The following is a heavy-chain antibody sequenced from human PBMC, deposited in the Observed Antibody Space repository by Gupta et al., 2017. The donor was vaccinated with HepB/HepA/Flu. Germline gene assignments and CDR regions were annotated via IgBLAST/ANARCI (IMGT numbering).Heavy chain of an antibody. CDR1: GFTFSSFG. J-gene: IGHJ6*03. Sequence: EVQLLESGGGLVQPGGSLILTCAASGFTFSSFGMSWVRQAPGKGLEWVSSSSASGSRTDYGDCGNCRVIISRESQKKTREQQWNRLGAEEPGAEECAKDTTAASDELYYEMAFGSKVTTVTV. CDR2: SSASGSRT. V-gene: IGHV3-23*02. D-gene: IGHD3-16*01. CDR3: AKDTTAASDELYYEMAF.